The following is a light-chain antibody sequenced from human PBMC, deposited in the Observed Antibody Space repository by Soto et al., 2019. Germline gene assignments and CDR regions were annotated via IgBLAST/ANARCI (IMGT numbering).Light chain of an antibody. V-gene: IGKV3-20*01. J-gene: IGKJ1*01. CDR3: QQFGSSPPT. CDR1: QSVSRSY. Sequence: EIVVTQSPGTLSLSPGERATLSCRASQSVSRSYLAWYQQKPGPASRLLIYDASRRATGIPDRFSGSGSGTDFTLTFSRLEPEDFAVYYCQQFGSSPPTFGQGTKVEIK. CDR2: DAS.